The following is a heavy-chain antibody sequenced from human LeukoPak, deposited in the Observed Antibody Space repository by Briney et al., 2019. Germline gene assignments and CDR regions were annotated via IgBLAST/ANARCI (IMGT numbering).Heavy chain of an antibody. Sequence: SETLSFTCTVSGGSISSGGYYWSWIRQHPGKGLEWIGYIYYSGSTYYNPSLKSRVTISVDTSKNRFSLKLSSVTAADTAAYYCARARSNYYGSGTPFDYWGQGTLVTVSS. J-gene: IGHJ4*02. CDR1: GGSISSGGYY. CDR2: IYYSGST. CDR3: ARARSNYYGSGTPFDY. D-gene: IGHD3-10*01. V-gene: IGHV4-31*03.